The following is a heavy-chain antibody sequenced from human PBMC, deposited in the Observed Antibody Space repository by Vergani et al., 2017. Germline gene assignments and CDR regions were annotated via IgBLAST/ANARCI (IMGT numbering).Heavy chain of an antibody. CDR2: ISAYNGNT. J-gene: IGHJ6*02. CDR1: GYTFTSYG. V-gene: IGHV1-18*01. D-gene: IGHD2-8*01. CDR3: ARVISRYCTNGVCYTKNDYGDYVDYYYGMDV. Sequence: QVQLVQSGAEVKKPGASVKVSCKASGYTFTSYGISWVRQAPGQGLEWMGWISAYNGNTNYAQKLPGRVTMTTYTSTSTAYMELRSLRSDDTAVYYCARVISRYCTNGVCYTKNDYGDYVDYYYGMDVWGQGTTVTVS.